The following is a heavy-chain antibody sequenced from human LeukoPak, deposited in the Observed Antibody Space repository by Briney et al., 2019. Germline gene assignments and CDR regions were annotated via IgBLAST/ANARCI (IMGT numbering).Heavy chain of an antibody. Sequence: ASVKVSCKASGGTFSSYAISWVRQAPGQGLEWMGGIIPIFGTANYAQKFQGRVTITADESTSTAYMELSSLRSEDTAVYYCARDSDVVADSSGYYGIDYWGQGTLVTVSS. CDR2: IIPIFGTA. J-gene: IGHJ4*02. CDR1: GGTFSSYA. D-gene: IGHD3-22*01. V-gene: IGHV1-69*13. CDR3: ARDSDVVADSSGYYGIDY.